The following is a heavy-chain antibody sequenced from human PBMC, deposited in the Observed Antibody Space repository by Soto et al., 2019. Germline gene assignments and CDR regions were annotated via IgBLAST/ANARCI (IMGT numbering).Heavy chain of an antibody. CDR2: ISDGGHNT. Sequence: GGSLRLSCAASGFTFASYTMSWVRQAPGKGLQWVSYISDGGHNTYYADSVKGRFAISRDDLKGTLYLQMNSLRAEDTALYYCVREYYGSGVVWGQGTLVTVSS. D-gene: IGHD3-10*01. V-gene: IGHV3-23*01. CDR1: GFTFASYT. J-gene: IGHJ4*02. CDR3: VREYYGSGVV.